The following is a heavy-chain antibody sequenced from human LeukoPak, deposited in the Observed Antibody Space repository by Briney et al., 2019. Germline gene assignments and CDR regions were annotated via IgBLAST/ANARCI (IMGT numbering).Heavy chain of an antibody. J-gene: IGHJ4*02. V-gene: IGHV5-51*01. D-gene: IGHD2-15*01. Sequence: GEXLXXSFKGXXYRFSSYWIGWVRQMPGKGVEXMGIIYPGDSETRYSPSFQGQVTISADKSISTAYLQWSSLKASDTAMYYCVRALGYCSSGSCYYYDYWGQGTLVTVSS. CDR1: XYRFSSYW. CDR2: IYPGDSET. CDR3: VRALGYCSSGSCYYYDY.